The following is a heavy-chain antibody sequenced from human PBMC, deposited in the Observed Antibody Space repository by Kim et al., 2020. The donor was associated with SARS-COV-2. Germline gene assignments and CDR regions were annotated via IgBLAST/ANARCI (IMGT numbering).Heavy chain of an antibody. Sequence: GGSLRLSCAASGFTFSDYYMSWIRQAPGKGLEWVSYISSSSSYTNYADSVKGRFTISRDNAKNSLYLQMNSLRAEDTAVYYCARDSGGGYSGYYGMDVWGQGTTVTVSS. V-gene: IGHV3-11*06. J-gene: IGHJ6*02. D-gene: IGHD5-12*01. CDR3: ARDSGGGYSGYYGMDV. CDR2: ISSSSSYT. CDR1: GFTFSDYY.